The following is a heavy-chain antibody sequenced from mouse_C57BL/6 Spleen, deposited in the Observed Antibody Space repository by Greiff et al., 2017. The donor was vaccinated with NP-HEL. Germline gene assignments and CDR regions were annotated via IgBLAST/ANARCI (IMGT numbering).Heavy chain of an antibody. CDR3: TTYYYGSRNWYFDV. CDR1: GFNIKDYY. CDR2: IDPEDGDT. Sequence: VQLQQSGAELVRPGASVKLSCTASGFNIKDYYMHWVKQRPEQGLEWIGRIDPEDGDTESAPKFQGKATMTADTSSNQSYLQLSILTSEDTAVYYCTTYYYGSRNWYFDVWGTGTTVTVSS. J-gene: IGHJ1*03. D-gene: IGHD1-1*01. V-gene: IGHV14-1*01.